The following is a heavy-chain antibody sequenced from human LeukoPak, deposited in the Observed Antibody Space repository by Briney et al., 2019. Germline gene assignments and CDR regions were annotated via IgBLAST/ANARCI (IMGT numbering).Heavy chain of an antibody. CDR2: IIPILGIA. D-gene: IGHD3-22*01. V-gene: IGHV1-69*04. CDR1: GGTFSSYA. J-gene: IGHJ6*02. CDR3: ARGRWYDRSGPPRGMDV. Sequence: ASVKVSCKASGGTFSSYAISWVRQAPGQGLEWMGRIIPILGIANYAQKFQGRVTITADKSTSTAYMELSSLRSEDTAVYYCARGRWYDRSGPPRGMDVWGQGTTVTVSS.